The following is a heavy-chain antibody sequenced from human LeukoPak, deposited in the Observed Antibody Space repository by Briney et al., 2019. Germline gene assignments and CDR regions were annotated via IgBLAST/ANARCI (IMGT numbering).Heavy chain of an antibody. D-gene: IGHD3-16*02. J-gene: IGHJ4*02. CDR2: ISSSGSTI. V-gene: IGHV3-48*03. CDR3: ATRGVGRELSLPSGDY. Sequence: QSGGSLRLSCAASGFTFSSYEMNWVRQAPGKGLEWVSYISSSGSTIYYADSVKGRFTISRDNAKNSLYLQMNSLRAEDTAVYYCATRGVGRELSLPSGDYWGQGTLVTVSS. CDR1: GFTFSSYE.